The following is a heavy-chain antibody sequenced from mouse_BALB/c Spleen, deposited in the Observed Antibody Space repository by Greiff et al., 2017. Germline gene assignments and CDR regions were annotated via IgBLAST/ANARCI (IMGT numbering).Heavy chain of an antibody. V-gene: IGHV5-9-4*01. CDR1: GFTFSSYA. Sequence: EVQVVESGGGLVKPGGSLKLSCAASGFTFSSYAMSWVRQSPEKRLEWVAEISSGGSYTYYPDTVTGRFTISRDNAKNTLYLEMSSLRSEDTAMYYCARDRRFAYWGQGTLVTVSA. CDR2: ISSGGSYT. CDR3: ARDRRFAY. J-gene: IGHJ3*01.